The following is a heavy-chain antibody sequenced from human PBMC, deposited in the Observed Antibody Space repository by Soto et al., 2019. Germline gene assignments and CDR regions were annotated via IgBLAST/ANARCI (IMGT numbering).Heavy chain of an antibody. Sequence: EVHLVESGGGLVQPGGSLRLSCAASGFTFSSYGMHWVRQAPGKGLEPVSALSNIGGSTYYVNSVKGRFTISRDNSKYTLYLQMGSLRSEDTAAYFCARGPLWNYTNYYYYSMDVWGPGTTVTVSS. J-gene: IGHJ6*03. D-gene: IGHD1-7*01. CDR1: GFTFSSYG. V-gene: IGHV3-64*01. CDR3: ARGPLWNYTNYYYYSMDV. CDR2: LSNIGGST.